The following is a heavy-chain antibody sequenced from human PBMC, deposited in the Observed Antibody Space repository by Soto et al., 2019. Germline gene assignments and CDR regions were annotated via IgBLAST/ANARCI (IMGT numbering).Heavy chain of an antibody. CDR3: ANLPLYGSGFDC. CDR1: GFTFDDYP. V-gene: IGHV3-9*01. D-gene: IGHD3-10*01. CDR2: ISWNGAAT. J-gene: IGHJ4*02. Sequence: EVQLVESGGGLVQPGGSLRLSCAASGFTFDDYPIHWVRQAPGKGLEWVSGISWNGAATGYADSVKGRFTISRDNAKNTLYLQMNSLGSDDTAIYYCANLPLYGSGFDCWGLGTLVTVSS.